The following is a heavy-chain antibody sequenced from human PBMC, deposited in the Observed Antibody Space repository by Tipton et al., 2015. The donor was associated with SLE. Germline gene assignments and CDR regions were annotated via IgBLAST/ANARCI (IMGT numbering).Heavy chain of an antibody. Sequence: TLSLTCTVSGFSISSSSYTWGWIRQPPGKGLEWIGTIHYSGTTYYNPSLRSRVTISVDTSKNQFSLKLSSVTAADTAVYYCARRRSIKYFQDWGQGTPVSVSS. J-gene: IGHJ1*01. CDR2: IHYSGTT. CDR3: ARRRSIKYFQD. CDR1: GFSISSSSYT. V-gene: IGHV4-39*01.